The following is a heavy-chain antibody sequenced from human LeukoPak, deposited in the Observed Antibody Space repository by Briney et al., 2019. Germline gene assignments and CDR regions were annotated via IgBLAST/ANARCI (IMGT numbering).Heavy chain of an antibody. CDR2: ISAYNGYT. J-gene: IGHJ6*02. CDR3: ARDAPRSSYSTYNHYGMDL. D-gene: IGHD4-11*01. CDR1: GYSLTSYG. V-gene: IGHV1-18*01. Sequence: ASVKVSCKASGYSLTSYGISWVRPAPGQGLAWMGWISAYNGYTNYAQKLQGRVTMTTDTSTSTAYMELRSLISDDTAVYYCARDAPRSSYSTYNHYGMDLWGQGTTVTVSS.